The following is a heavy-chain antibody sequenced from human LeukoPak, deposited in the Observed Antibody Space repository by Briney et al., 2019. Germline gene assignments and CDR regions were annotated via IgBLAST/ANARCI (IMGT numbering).Heavy chain of an antibody. J-gene: IGHJ6*03. Sequence: PSETLSLTCTVSGYSISRGYYWGWIRQPPGKGLERIGGIYHSGSTYYNPSLKSRVTISVDTSKNQFSLKLSSVTAADTAVYYCATNEGDFWSGYYTSYYYYYMDVWGKGTTVTVSS. CDR3: ATNEGDFWSGYYTSYYYYYMDV. V-gene: IGHV4-38-2*02. CDR2: IYHSGST. D-gene: IGHD3-3*01. CDR1: GYSISRGYY.